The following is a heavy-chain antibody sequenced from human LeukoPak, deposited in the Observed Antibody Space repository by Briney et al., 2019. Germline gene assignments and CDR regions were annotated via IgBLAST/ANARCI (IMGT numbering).Heavy chain of an antibody. D-gene: IGHD1-7*01. J-gene: IGHJ6*03. Sequence: SETLSLTSAVYGGSFNVYYWNWIRQPPGKGLEWIGEIDDSGFTKYNPSLKSRVTISVDTSKKQFSLKLGSVTATDTAVYYCARGLKLYYYMDVWGKGTTVTVS. V-gene: IGHV4-34*01. CDR2: IDDSGFT. CDR1: GGSFNVYY. CDR3: ARGLKLYYYMDV.